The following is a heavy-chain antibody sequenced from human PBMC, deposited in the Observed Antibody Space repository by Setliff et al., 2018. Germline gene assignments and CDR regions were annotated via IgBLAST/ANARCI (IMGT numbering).Heavy chain of an antibody. D-gene: IGHD3-22*01. V-gene: IGHV4-34*01. Sequence: SETLSLTCAVYGASFSGTYCSWIRQSPGKGLEWIGEINHTGSPNWIGEINHSGSPNYNPSLKSRVTMSVDTSRNQFSLKLTSVTAADTAVYYCRVWVDMIEVDSWAQGTLVTVSS. CDR1: GASFSGTY. CDR3: RVWVDMIEVDS. J-gene: IGHJ4*02. CDR2: INHSGSP.